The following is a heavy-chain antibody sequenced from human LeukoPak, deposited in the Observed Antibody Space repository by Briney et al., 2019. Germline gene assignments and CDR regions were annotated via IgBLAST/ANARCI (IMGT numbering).Heavy chain of an antibody. Sequence: GGSLRLSCAASGLTFSNSDMHWVRQSAGKGLEWVSTIGTEADPFYPGSVKGRFTISRDNGKNSLCLQMNSLRAGDTGVYYCASGERPPPYTTDAWYFALWGRGTLVTVSS. CDR1: GLTFSNSD. J-gene: IGHJ2*01. V-gene: IGHV3-13*05. CDR2: IGTEADP. CDR3: ASGERPPPYTTDAWYFAL. D-gene: IGHD1-26*01.